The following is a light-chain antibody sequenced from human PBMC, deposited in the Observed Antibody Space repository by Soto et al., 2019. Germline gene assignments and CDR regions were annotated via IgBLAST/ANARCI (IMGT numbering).Light chain of an antibody. CDR1: SSDVGGYNY. CDR2: EVS. CDR3: SSFTSTSTQV. V-gene: IGLV2-14*01. Sequence: QSALAQPASVSGSLGQSITISCTGTSSDVGGYNYVSWYQQHPGKAPKLMIYEVSNRPLGVSNRFSGSKSGNTASLTISGLQAEDEADYYCSSFTSTSTQVLGGGTKLTVL. J-gene: IGLJ3*02.